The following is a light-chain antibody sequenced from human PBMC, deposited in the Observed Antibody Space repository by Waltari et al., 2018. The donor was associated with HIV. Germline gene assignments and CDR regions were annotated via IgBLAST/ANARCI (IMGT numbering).Light chain of an antibody. Sequence: QSALTQPPSASGSPGQTVTLPCTGSNSDIGRHDYVSWYQLHPGKAPKLVNSEVTKRPSVVSDRFSGSKSANTAFLTVSGLQAEDEADYYCSSFADRDGFYVLFGGGTRLTVL. CDR1: NSDIGRHDY. CDR3: SSFADRDGFYVL. J-gene: IGLJ2*01. V-gene: IGLV2-8*01. CDR2: EVT.